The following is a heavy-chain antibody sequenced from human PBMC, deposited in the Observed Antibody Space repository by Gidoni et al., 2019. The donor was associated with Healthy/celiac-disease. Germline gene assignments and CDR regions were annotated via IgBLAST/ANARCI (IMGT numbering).Heavy chain of an antibody. D-gene: IGHD4-17*01. CDR3: ARDAPEAPHYGWYFDL. V-gene: IGHV3-21*01. CDR1: GFPFSSYS. Sequence: EVQLVESGGGLVKPGGSLRLSCAASGFPFSSYSMNWVRQAPGQGLEWVSSISSSSSYIYYADSVKGRFTISRDNAKNSLYLQMNSLRAEDTAVYYCARDAPEAPHYGWYFDLWGRGTLVTVSS. J-gene: IGHJ2*01. CDR2: ISSSSSYI.